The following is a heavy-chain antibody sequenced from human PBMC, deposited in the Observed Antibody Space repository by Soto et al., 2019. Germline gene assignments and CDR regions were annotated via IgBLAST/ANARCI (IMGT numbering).Heavy chain of an antibody. D-gene: IGHD5-18*01. CDR2: IPLGGTT. CDR1: GDSITSSAW. Sequence: QVPLQESGPGLVKPSGTLSLTCAVSGDSITSSAWWSCVRQPPGKGLEWIGEIPLGGTTNYNPSLKSRVTISVDKSKNQFSLILNSVTAADTAIYYCARGDTWRLDLWGQGTLVTVSS. CDR3: ARGDTWRLDL. V-gene: IGHV4-4*02. J-gene: IGHJ5*02.